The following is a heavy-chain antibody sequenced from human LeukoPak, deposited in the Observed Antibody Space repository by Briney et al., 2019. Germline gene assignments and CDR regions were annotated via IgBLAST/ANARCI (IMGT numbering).Heavy chain of an antibody. D-gene: IGHD6-19*01. CDR3: AKGSQWLVPLDY. J-gene: IGHJ4*02. CDR1: GFTFSSYG. Sequence: GGPLRLSCAASGFTFSSYGMHWVRQAPGKGLEWVAVISYDGSNKYYADSVKGRFTISRDNSKNTLYLQMNSLRAEDTAVYYCAKGSQWLVPLDYWGQGTLVTVSS. CDR2: ISYDGSNK. V-gene: IGHV3-30*18.